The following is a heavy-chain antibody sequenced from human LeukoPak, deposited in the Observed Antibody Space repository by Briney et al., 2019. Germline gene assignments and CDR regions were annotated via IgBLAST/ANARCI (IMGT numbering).Heavy chain of an antibody. CDR2: ISAYNGNT. CDR3: ARSPAVVVVGAFDT. J-gene: IGHJ3*02. CDR1: GYTFTSYG. V-gene: IGHV1-18*01. D-gene: IGHD2-15*01. Sequence: GASVKVSCKASGYTFTSYGISWVRQAPGQGLEWMGWISAYNGNTNYAQKLQGRVTMTTDTSTSTAYMELRSLRSDDTAVYYCARSPAVVVVGAFDTWGQGTMVTVSS.